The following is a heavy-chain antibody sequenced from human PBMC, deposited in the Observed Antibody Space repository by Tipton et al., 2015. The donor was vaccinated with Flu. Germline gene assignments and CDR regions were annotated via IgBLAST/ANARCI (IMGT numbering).Heavy chain of an antibody. Sequence: LSLTCAVYGGSFSGYYWSWIRQPPGKGLEWIGEINHSGSTNYNPSLKSRVTISVDTSKNLFSLKLSSVTAADTAVYYCAAVGALGGSYSHYYYYMDVWGKGTTVTVSS. V-gene: IGHV4-34*01. CDR2: INHSGST. D-gene: IGHD1-26*01. CDR1: GGSFSGYY. CDR3: AAVGALGGSYSHYYYYMDV. J-gene: IGHJ6*03.